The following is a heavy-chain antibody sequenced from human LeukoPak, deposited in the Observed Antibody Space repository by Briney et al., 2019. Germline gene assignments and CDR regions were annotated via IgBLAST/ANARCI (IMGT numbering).Heavy chain of an antibody. V-gene: IGHV3-74*01. J-gene: IGHJ5*02. CDR2: INSDGSIT. CDR3: GASSSSNWFDP. D-gene: IGHD6-6*01. Sequence: GGSLRLSCAASGFTFRSYWMHWVRQVPGKGLVWVSRINSDGSITTYADSVKGRFTLSRDNAKNTLYLQMNSLRAEDTAVYYCGASSSSNWFDPWGQGTLVTVSS. CDR1: GFTFRSYW.